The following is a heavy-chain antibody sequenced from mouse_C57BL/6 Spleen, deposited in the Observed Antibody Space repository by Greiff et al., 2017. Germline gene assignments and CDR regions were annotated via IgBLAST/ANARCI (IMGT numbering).Heavy chain of an antibody. CDR3: ARSVDEGWYFDV. CDR2: IHPTSGST. J-gene: IGHJ1*03. V-gene: IGHV1-64*01. CDR1: GYTFTSYW. Sequence: VQLQQPGAELVKPGASVKLSCKASGYTFTSYWMHWVKQRPGQGLEWIGMIHPTSGSTNYNEKFKSKATLPVDKSSSTAYMQLSSLTSEDSAVYYCARSVDEGWYFDVWGTGTTVTVSS.